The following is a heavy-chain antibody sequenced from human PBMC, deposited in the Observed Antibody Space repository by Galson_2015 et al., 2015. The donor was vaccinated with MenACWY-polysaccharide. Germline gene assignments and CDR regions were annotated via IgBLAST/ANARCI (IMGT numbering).Heavy chain of an antibody. J-gene: IGHJ4*02. V-gene: IGHV3-48*02. Sequence: SLRLSCAASGFTFSTYAISWVRQAPGKGLEWVSHLNSGGRAVVYADSVKGRFTISRDNAKNSLYLQMNSLRDEDTAVYYCARDAWFGDLKYFFDYWGQGTLVTVSS. CDR1: GFTFSTYA. D-gene: IGHD3-10*01. CDR2: LNSGGRAV. CDR3: ARDAWFGDLKYFFDY.